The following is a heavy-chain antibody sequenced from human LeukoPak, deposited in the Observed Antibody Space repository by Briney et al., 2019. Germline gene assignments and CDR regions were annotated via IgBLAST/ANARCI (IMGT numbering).Heavy chain of an antibody. J-gene: IGHJ4*02. CDR1: GGTFSSYA. CDR2: ISAYNGNT. D-gene: IGHD7-27*01. V-gene: IGHV1-18*01. Sequence: GASVKVSCKASGGTFSSYAISWVRQAPGQGLEWMGWISAYNGNTNYAQKLQGRVTMTTDTSTSTAYMELRSLRSDDTAVYYCARDRANWGSEFDYWGQGTLVTVSS. CDR3: ARDRANWGSEFDY.